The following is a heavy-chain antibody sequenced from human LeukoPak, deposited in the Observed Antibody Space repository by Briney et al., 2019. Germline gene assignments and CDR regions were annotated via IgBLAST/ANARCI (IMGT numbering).Heavy chain of an antibody. J-gene: IGHJ4*02. CDR1: GYSFTSYW. V-gene: IGHV5-51*01. CDR3: ARHVHCGGDCYPYYFDY. D-gene: IGHD2-21*01. Sequence: GESLKISCKGSGYSFTSYWIGWGRQMPGKGLEWRGIIYPGDSDTRYSPSFHGQVTISADKSISTAYLQWSSLKASDTAMYYCARHVHCGGDCYPYYFDYWGQGTLVTVSS. CDR2: IYPGDSDT.